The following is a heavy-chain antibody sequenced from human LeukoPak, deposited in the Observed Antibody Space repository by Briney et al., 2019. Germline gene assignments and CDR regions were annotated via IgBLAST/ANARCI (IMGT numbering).Heavy chain of an antibody. V-gene: IGHV3-48*01. CDR1: GFTFSSYS. J-gene: IGHJ6*02. CDR2: ISSSSSTI. Sequence: PGGSLRLSCAASGFTFSSYSMNWVRQAPGKGLEWVSYISSSSSTIYYADSVKGRFTISRDNAKNSLYLQMNSPRAEDTAVYYCARGMYYYYYGMDVWGQGTTVTVSS. CDR3: ARGMYYYYYGMDV. D-gene: IGHD2-8*01.